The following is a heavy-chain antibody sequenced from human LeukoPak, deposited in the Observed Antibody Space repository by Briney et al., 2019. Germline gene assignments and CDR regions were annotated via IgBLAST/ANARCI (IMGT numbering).Heavy chain of an antibody. D-gene: IGHD3-16*01. CDR1: GFTFSSYA. V-gene: IGHV3-23*01. J-gene: IGHJ4*02. CDR3: AKDRDDSSTLFDS. CDR2: ISGSGGGT. Sequence: GGSLRLSCAASGFTFSSYAMCWVRRAPGKGLQWVSSISGSGGGTYSADSVKGRFTISRDNSKNTLYLQMNSLRVEDTAVYYCAKDRDDSSTLFDSWGQGSLVTVSS.